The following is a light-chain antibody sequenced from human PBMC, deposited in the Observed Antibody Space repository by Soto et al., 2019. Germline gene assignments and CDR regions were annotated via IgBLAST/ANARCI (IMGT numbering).Light chain of an antibody. CDR1: SSDVGGYNY. CDR3: CSYAGNFLKV. Sequence: QSALTQTASVSGSPGQSITMSCTGTSSDVGGYNYVSWYQQHPGKAPKLMISDVSKRPSGVPDRFSGSKSGNTASLTISGLQAEDEADYYCCSYAGNFLKVFGTGTKLTVL. J-gene: IGLJ1*01. V-gene: IGLV2-11*01. CDR2: DVS.